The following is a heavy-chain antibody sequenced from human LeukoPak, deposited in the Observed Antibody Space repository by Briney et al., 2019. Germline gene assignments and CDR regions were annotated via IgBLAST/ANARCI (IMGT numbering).Heavy chain of an antibody. Sequence: ASVTVSCKASGYTFINHYIHWVRQAPGQGLEWMGIINPSGGSTSYAQKFQGRVTMTRDTSTSTVYMEVSSLRSEDTAVYYCARVAGIADFWSAMDVWGQGTTVTVSS. CDR3: ARVAGIADFWSAMDV. CDR1: GYTFINHY. V-gene: IGHV1-46*01. CDR2: INPSGGST. D-gene: IGHD3-3*01. J-gene: IGHJ6*02.